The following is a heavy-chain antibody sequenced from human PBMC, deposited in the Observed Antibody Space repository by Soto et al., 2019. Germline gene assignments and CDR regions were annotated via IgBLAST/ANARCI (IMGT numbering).Heavy chain of an antibody. Sequence: PGGSLRLSCAASGFTFSSYEMNWVRQAPGKGLEWIAYISNSGSTIYYADSVKGRCTISRDNSKNSLYLQMNSLRAGDTAVDYCARGGYSSGWYIYWFDPWGQGTLVTVSS. D-gene: IGHD6-19*01. V-gene: IGHV3-48*03. CDR1: GFTFSSYE. CDR2: ISNSGSTI. J-gene: IGHJ5*02. CDR3: ARGGYSSGWYIYWFDP.